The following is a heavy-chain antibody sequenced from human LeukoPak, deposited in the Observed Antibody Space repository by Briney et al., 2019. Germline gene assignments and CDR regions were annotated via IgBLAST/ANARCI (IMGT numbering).Heavy chain of an antibody. J-gene: IGHJ5*02. CDR1: GYTFTRYG. CDR2: ISPYTGNT. CDR3: ARGQVDTAMIIGGWFDH. D-gene: IGHD5-18*01. V-gene: IGHV1-18*01. Sequence: GASVKVSCKASGYTFTRYGISWVRQAPGQGLEWLGWISPYTGNTNYAQKFRGRVAMTTDTPTRTAYMDLRSLRSDDTAVYYCARGQVDTAMIIGGWFDHWGQGTLVTVSS.